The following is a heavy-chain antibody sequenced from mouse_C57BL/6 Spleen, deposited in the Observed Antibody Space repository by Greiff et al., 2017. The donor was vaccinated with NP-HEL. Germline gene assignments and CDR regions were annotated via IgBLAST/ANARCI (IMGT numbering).Heavy chain of an antibody. D-gene: IGHD1-1*01. CDR2: IYPGSGST. CDR1: GYTFTSYW. CDR3: ARLLLRRDWYFDV. J-gene: IGHJ1*03. Sequence: VQLQQSGAELVKPGASVKMSCKASGYTFTSYWITWVKQRPGQGLEWIGDIYPGSGSTNYNEKFKSKATLTVDTSSSTAYMQLSSLTSEDSAVYYCARLLLRRDWYFDVWGTGTTVTVSS. V-gene: IGHV1-55*01.